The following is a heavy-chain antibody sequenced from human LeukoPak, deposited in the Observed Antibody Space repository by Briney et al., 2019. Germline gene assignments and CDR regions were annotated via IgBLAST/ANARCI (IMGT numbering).Heavy chain of an antibody. D-gene: IGHD1-26*01. CDR1: GVTFSQSW. V-gene: IGHV3-74*01. CDR3: ARDQRIAGPTTVDY. J-gene: IGHJ4*02. Sequence: GGSLRLSCVVSGVTFSQSWMHWVRQIPGKGLVWVSRINTDGRNTIYADSVKGRFTISRDNAKNTLYLQMNSLRAEDTAVYYCARDQRIAGPTTVDYWGKGTLVSVSS. CDR2: INTDGRNT.